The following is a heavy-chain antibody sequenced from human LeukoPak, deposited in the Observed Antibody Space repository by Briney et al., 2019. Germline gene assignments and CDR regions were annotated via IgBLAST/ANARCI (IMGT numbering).Heavy chain of an antibody. D-gene: IGHD6-13*01. CDR3: ARGGSYSRGYYYYYMDV. J-gene: IGHJ6*03. CDR2: INHSGST. Sequence: SETLSLTCAVYGGSFSGYYWSWIRQPPGKGLEWIGEINHSGSTDYNPSLQSRVTISVDTSMNQFSLTLSSVTAADTAVYYCARGGSYSRGYYYYYMDVWGKGTTVTVSS. CDR1: GGSFSGYY. V-gene: IGHV4-34*01.